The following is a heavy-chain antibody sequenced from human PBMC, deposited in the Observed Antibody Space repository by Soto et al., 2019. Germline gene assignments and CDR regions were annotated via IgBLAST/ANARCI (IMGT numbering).Heavy chain of an antibody. V-gene: IGHV3-7*01. CDR1: GFTFKSYW. D-gene: IGHD3-22*01. Sequence: EVYLVESGGGLVQPGGSLRLSCAASGFTFKSYWMAWVRQAPGKGLEWVANMKEDGGEINYVVSVRGRFTISRDNAENSLHLQMSSLRAEDTAVYHCVRDRGYSTYDNWGQGTLVTVSS. CDR2: MKEDGGEI. CDR3: VRDRGYSTYDN. J-gene: IGHJ4*02.